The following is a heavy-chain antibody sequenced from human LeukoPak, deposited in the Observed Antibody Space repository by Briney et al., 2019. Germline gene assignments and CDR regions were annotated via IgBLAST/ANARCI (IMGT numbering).Heavy chain of an antibody. D-gene: IGHD4/OR15-4a*01. CDR2: IYTSGST. J-gene: IGHJ6*02. Sequence: SETLSLTCTVSGGSISSYYWSWIRQPAGKGLEWIGRIYTSGSTNYNPSLKSRVTMSVDTSKNQFSLKLSSVTAADTAVYYCARDNMTMDYYYGMDVWGQGTTVTVSS. V-gene: IGHV4-4*07. CDR1: GGSISSYY. CDR3: ARDNMTMDYYYGMDV.